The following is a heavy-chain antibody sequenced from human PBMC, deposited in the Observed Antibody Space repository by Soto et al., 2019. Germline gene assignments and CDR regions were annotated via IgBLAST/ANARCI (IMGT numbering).Heavy chain of an antibody. CDR2: IYHSGST. CDR3: AGGSMYYYTCCPPFYY. J-gene: IGHJ4*02. CDR1: GGSISSSNW. D-gene: IGHD3-3*01. Sequence: QVQLQESGPGLVKPSGTLSLTCAVSGGSISSSNWWSWVRQPPGKGLEWIGEIYHSGSTNYNPSLHTQLTLSVNKAQNPFPLKPHSCAAADPARYYRAGGSMYYYTCCPPFYYWGQGTLVTVSS. V-gene: IGHV4-4*02.